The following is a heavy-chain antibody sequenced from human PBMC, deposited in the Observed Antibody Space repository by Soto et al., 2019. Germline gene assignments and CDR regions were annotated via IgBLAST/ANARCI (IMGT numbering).Heavy chain of an antibody. CDR1: GGTFSSYT. J-gene: IGHJ4*02. CDR2: IIPILGIA. V-gene: IGHV1-69*02. D-gene: IGHD3-10*01. Sequence: QVQLVQSGAEVKKPGSSVKVSCKASGGTFSSYTISWVRQAPGQGLEWMGRIIPILGIANYAQKFQGRVTITAEKATSTAYMELSSLRSEDTAVYYCAMYYYGSGSYRKTDYWGQGTLVTVSS. CDR3: AMYYYGSGSYRKTDY.